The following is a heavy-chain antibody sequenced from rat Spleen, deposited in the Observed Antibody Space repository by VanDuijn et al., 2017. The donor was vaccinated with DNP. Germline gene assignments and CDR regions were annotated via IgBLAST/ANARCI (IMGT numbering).Heavy chain of an antibody. CDR3: VRDPYNAGFDY. J-gene: IGHJ2*01. V-gene: IGHV5-31*01. CDR1: GFTFNNYW. CDR2: ITSSGGST. D-gene: IGHD4-3*01. Sequence: EVQLVESGGGLVQPGRSLKLSCAASGFTFNNYWMTWIRQVPGKGLEWVASITSSGGSTYYRGSVKGRFTISRHNAKNTLYLQMNSLRSEDTATYDCVRDPYNAGFDYWGQGVMVTVSS.